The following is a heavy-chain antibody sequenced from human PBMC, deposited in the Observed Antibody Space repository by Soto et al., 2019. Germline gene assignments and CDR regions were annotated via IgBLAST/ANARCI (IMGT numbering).Heavy chain of an antibody. J-gene: IGHJ6*02. CDR1: GYSFTNSG. Sequence: ASVKVSCKTSGYSFTNSGITWVRQAPGKGLEWMGWISPYNGNTNYAEKIQGRGTMTTDTSTRTAYMELSSLTSDDTAVYYCARDQAKFVNDFCHYYGMDVWGQGTRVTVSS. D-gene: IGHD3-16*01. CDR3: ARDQAKFVNDFCHYYGMDV. V-gene: IGHV1-18*01. CDR2: ISPYNGNT.